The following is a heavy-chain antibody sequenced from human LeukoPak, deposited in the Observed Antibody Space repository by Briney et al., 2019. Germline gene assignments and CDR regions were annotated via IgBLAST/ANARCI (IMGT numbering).Heavy chain of an antibody. V-gene: IGHV1-69*05. D-gene: IGHD3-10*01. J-gene: IGHJ4*02. CDR1: GGTFSSYA. CDR2: IIPIFGTA. CDR3: ARGYYGLWYFDY. Sequence: GSSVKVSCKASGGTFSSYAISWGRQAPGQGLEWMGGIIPIFGTANYAQKFQGRVTITTDESTSTAYMELSSLRSEDTAVYYCARGYYGLWYFDYWGQGTLVTVSS.